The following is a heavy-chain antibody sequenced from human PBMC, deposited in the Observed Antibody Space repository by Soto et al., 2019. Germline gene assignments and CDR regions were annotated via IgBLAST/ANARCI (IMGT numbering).Heavy chain of an antibody. CDR2: IYYSGST. CDR1: GGSISSYY. CDR3: ARHKSAGLVGY. J-gene: IGHJ4*02. Sequence: QVQLQESGPGLVKPSETLSLTCTVSGGSISSYYWSWIRQPPGKGLEWIGYIYYSGSTNYNPSLKSRVTISVDTSKNQFSLKLSSVTAADTAVYYCARHKSAGLVGYWGQGTLVTVSS. D-gene: IGHD6-13*01. V-gene: IGHV4-59*08.